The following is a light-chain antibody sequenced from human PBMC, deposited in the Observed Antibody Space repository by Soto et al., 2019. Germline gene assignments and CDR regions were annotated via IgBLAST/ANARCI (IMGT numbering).Light chain of an antibody. J-gene: IGKJ3*01. CDR3: HQYGTAPLT. CDR2: GAY. CDR1: QRVAADY. V-gene: IGKV3-20*01. Sequence: EVVLTQSPATLSLSPGERATLSFSASQRVAADYLAWYQQKRGQAPRLLIYGAYSRATGIPDRFSGSGSGPDFTLTISRLEPEDFSVYYCHQYGTAPLTCGPGTKVDIK.